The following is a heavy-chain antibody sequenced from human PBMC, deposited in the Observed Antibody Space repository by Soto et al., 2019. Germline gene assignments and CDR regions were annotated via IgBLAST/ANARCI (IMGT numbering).Heavy chain of an antibody. J-gene: IGHJ6*03. D-gene: IGHD2-2*01. CDR2: IWHDGSKK. Sequence: PGGSLRLSCAASGFTFSSYGMHWVRQAPGKGLEWVAVIWHDGSKKYYADSVKGRFTISRDNSKNTLYLQMNSLRAEDTAVYYFARVGVPGTWENYYDYYYMDVWGKGTTVTVSS. CDR1: GFTFSSYG. V-gene: IGHV3-33*01. CDR3: ARVGVPGTWENYYDYYYMDV.